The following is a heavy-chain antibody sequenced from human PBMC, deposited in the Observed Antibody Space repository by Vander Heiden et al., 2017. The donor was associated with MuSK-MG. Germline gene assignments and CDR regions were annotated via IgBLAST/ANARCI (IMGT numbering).Heavy chain of an antibody. CDR2: IYPGDSVT. J-gene: IGHJ4*02. V-gene: IGHV5-51*03. CDR3: ARLLGSGSYGILDY. D-gene: IGHD1-26*01. CDR1: GYSFTTYW. Sequence: EVQLVQSGAGVKKPGQSLKISCQGSGYSFTTYWLAWVRQMPGKGPPWMGIIYPGDSVTRYSPSFQGQVTISADKSISTAYLQWSSLKASDTAMYYCARLLGSGSYGILDYWGQGTLVTVSS.